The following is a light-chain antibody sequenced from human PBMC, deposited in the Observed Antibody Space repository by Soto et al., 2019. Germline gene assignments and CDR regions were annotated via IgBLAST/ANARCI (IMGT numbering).Light chain of an antibody. CDR1: QSVLYSSNNKNY. J-gene: IGKJ1*01. CDR3: QHYYSTPWT. V-gene: IGKV4-1*01. Sequence: DIVMTQSPDSLAVSLGERATINCKSSQSVLYSSNNKNYLAWYQQKPGQPPKLLFYWASTRESGVPDRFSGSGSGTDFTLTISSLQAEAVAVYYCQHYYSTPWTFRQGTKVEIK. CDR2: WAS.